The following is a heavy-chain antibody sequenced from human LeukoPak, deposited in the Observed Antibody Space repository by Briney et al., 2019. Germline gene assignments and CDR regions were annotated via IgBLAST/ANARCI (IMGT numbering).Heavy chain of an antibody. V-gene: IGHV1-18*01. CDR2: ISAYNGNT. CDR1: GYTFTSYG. Sequence: ASVKVSCKASGYTFTSYGISWVRQAPGQGLEWMGWISAYNGNTNYAQKLQGRVTMTTDTSTSTAYMELRSLRSDDTAVYYCARDYDYVWGSLGSAFDIWGQGTMVTVSS. CDR3: ARDYDYVWGSLGSAFDI. J-gene: IGHJ3*02. D-gene: IGHD3-16*01.